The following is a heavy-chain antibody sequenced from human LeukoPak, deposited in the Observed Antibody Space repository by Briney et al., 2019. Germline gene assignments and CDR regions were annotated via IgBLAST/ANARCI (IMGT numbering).Heavy chain of an antibody. CDR2: INWNGGST. J-gene: IGHJ4*02. CDR3: ARDLGGYSNFFDY. D-gene: IGHD4-11*01. Sequence: GRSLRLSCAASGFTFDDYGMSWVRQAPEKGLEWVSGINWNGGSTGYADSVKGRFTISRDNAKNSLYLQMNSLRAEDTALYYCARDLGGYSNFFDYWGQGTLVTVSS. CDR1: GFTFDDYG. V-gene: IGHV3-20*04.